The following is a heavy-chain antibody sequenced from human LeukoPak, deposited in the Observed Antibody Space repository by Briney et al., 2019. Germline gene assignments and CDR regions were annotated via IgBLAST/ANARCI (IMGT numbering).Heavy chain of an antibody. J-gene: IGHJ4*02. D-gene: IGHD5-12*01. CDR3: ARHLVATISFDY. CDR1: GGSISSGGYY. V-gene: IGHV4-31*03. Sequence: SQTLSLTCTVSGGSISSGGYYWSWIRHPPAKGLEWIGYIYYSGSTYYNPSLKSRVTISVDTSKNQFSLKLSSVTAADTAVYYCARHLVATISFDYWGQGTLVTVSS. CDR2: IYYSGST.